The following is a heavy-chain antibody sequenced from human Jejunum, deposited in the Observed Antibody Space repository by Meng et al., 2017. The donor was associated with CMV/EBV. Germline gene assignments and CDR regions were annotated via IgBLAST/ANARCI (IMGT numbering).Heavy chain of an antibody. J-gene: IGHJ4*02. D-gene: IGHD4-11*01. CDR3: TRADSSNYGSLFDY. Sequence: FTCRGSAVHWVRRASGKGLEWVGRIRGKAHSYATAYAASVKGRFTISRDDSKNTAYLQMNRLKPEDTAVYYCTRADSSNYGSLFDYWGQGTLVTVSS. CDR2: IRGKAHSYAT. V-gene: IGHV3-73*01. CDR1: FTCRGSA.